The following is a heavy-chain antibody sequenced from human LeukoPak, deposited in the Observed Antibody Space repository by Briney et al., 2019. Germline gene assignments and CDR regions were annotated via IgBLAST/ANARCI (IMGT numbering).Heavy chain of an antibody. D-gene: IGHD6-6*01. CDR3: AALDPKIAARPYFSLDY. CDR1: GYTLTELS. Sequence: GASVKVSCKVSGYTLTELSMHWVRQAPGKGLEWMGGFDPEDGVTIYAQKFQGRVTMTEDTSTDTAFMELSSLRSEDTAVYYCAALDPKIAARPYFSLDYWGQGTLVTVSS. CDR2: FDPEDGVT. J-gene: IGHJ4*02. V-gene: IGHV1-24*01.